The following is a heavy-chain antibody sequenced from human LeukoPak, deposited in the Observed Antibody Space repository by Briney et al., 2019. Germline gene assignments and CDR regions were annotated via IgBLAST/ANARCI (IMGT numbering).Heavy chain of an antibody. V-gene: IGHV1-46*01. CDR2: INPSGGST. CDR3: ARPGYCSGGSCYSDY. Sequence: GASVKVSCKAPGYTFTSYYMHWVRQAPGQGLEWMGIINPSGGSTSYAQKFQGRVTMTRDTSTSTVYMELSSLRSEDTAVYYCARPGYCSGGSCYSDYWGQGTLVTVSS. CDR1: GYTFTSYY. J-gene: IGHJ4*02. D-gene: IGHD2-15*01.